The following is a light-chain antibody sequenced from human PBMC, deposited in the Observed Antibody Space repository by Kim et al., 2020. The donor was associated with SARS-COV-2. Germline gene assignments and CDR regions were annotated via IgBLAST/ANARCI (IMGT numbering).Light chain of an antibody. J-gene: IGLJ1*01. CDR1: TSDVGSYNH. V-gene: IGLV2-14*03. CDR3: SSYTSGATYV. CDR2: DVD. Sequence: QSALTQPASVSGSPGQSITISCTGTTSDVGSYNHVSWYQQHPGKAPKVIIFDVDNRPSGISLRFSGSKSGNTASLTISGLQVEDEADYYCSSYTSGATYVFGTGTKVTVL.